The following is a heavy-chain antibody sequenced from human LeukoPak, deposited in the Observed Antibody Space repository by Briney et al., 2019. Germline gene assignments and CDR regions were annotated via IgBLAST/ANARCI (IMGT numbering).Heavy chain of an antibody. CDR3: AREYDYGGNRPGCFQH. D-gene: IGHD4-23*01. Sequence: ASVKVSCKASGYTFTSYDINWVRQATGQGLEWMGWMNPNSGNTGYAQKFQGRVTMTRNTSISTAYMELSSLRSEDTAVYYCAREYDYGGNRPGCFQHWGQGTLVIVSS. V-gene: IGHV1-8*01. CDR2: MNPNSGNT. J-gene: IGHJ1*01. CDR1: GYTFTSYD.